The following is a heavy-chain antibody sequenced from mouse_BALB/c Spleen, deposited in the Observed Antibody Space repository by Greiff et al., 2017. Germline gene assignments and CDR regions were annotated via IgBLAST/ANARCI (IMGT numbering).Heavy chain of an antibody. V-gene: IGHV3-8*02. CDR2: ISYSGST. Sequence: EVQLQQSGPSLVKPSQTLSLTCSVTGDSITSGYWNWIRKFPGNKLEYMGYISYSGSTYYNPSLKSRISITRDTSKNQYYLQLNSVTTEDTATYYCARTGYRGGYFDYWGQGTTLTVSS. D-gene: IGHD2-14*01. J-gene: IGHJ2*01. CDR1: GDSITSGY. CDR3: ARTGYRGGYFDY.